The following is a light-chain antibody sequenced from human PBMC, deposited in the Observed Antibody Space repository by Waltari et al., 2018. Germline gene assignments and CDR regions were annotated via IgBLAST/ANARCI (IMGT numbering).Light chain of an antibody. CDR1: QSLGTN. J-gene: IGKJ2*01. CDR2: GAS. Sequence: ETVMTQSPATLSVSPGGRATLSCRASQSLGTNLAWYQQKPGQAPSLLFYGASSRATGGPARFSGSGSGTDFTLTISSLQSEDFVVYYCQQYNNWPLYTFGQGTKVEIK. CDR3: QQYNNWPLYT. V-gene: IGKV3-15*01.